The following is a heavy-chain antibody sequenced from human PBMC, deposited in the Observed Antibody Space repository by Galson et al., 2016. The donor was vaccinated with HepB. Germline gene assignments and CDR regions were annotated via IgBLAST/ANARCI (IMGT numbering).Heavy chain of an antibody. J-gene: IGHJ6*04. Sequence: IYYSGSTYYNPSLKSRVSISVDTSKNQFSLKVRSVTAADTAIYYCARMKVRDDYIWGSYRSSGYYAMDVWGKGTTVTVSS. CDR2: IYYSGST. CDR3: ARMKVRDDYIWGSYRSSGYYAMDV. V-gene: IGHV4-30-4*01. D-gene: IGHD3-16*02.